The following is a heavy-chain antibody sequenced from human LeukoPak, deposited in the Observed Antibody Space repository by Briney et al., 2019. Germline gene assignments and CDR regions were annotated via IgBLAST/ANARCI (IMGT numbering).Heavy chain of an antibody. CDR3: ARGAPVVVPAAITTYNWFDP. CDR2: INSDVSST. J-gene: IGHJ5*02. V-gene: IGHV3-74*01. CDR1: GFTFSSYW. Sequence: GGSLRLSCAASGFTFSSYWMHGVRQAPGKGLVWVSRINSDVSSTSYADSVKGRFTISRDNAKNTLYLQMNSLRAEDTAVYYCARGAPVVVPAAITTYNWFDPWGQGTLVTVSS. D-gene: IGHD2-2*02.